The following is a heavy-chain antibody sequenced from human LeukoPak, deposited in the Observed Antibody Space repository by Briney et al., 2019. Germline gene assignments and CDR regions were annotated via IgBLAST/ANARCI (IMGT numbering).Heavy chain of an antibody. D-gene: IGHD3-16*01. Sequence: GGSLRLSCAASGFTFNRHWMTWVRQAPGKGLEWVANIREDASGEYYVDSVKGRFTISRDNAKNSLYLQMNSLRAEDTAVYYCAKGAPIMSYWGQGTLVTVSP. J-gene: IGHJ4*02. V-gene: IGHV3-7*03. CDR2: IREDASGE. CDR3: AKGAPIMSY. CDR1: GFTFNRHW.